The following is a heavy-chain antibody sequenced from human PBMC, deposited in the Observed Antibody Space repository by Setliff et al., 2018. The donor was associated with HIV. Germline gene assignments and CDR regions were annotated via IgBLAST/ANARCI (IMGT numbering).Heavy chain of an antibody. CDR3: ARGRSARPFDY. J-gene: IGHJ4*02. CDR1: GGSFSGYY. D-gene: IGHD6-6*01. CDR2: INHSGST. V-gene: IGHV4-34*01. Sequence: SETLSLTCAVYGGSFSGYYWSWIRQPPGKGLEWIGEINHSGSTNYNPSLKSRVTISVDTSKNQFSPKLSSVTAADTAVYYCARGRSARPFDYWGQGTLVTVSS.